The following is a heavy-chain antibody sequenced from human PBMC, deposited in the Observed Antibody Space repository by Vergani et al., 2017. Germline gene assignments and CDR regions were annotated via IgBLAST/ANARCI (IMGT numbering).Heavy chain of an antibody. V-gene: IGHV1-69*17. CDR3: AMEGYCSSTSCSDEDYYYYYGMDV. J-gene: IGHJ6*02. CDR1: GGTFSSYA. D-gene: IGHD2-2*01. CDR2: IIPIFGIA. Sequence: QVQLVQSGAEVKKPGSSVKVSCKASGGTFSSYAISWVRQAPGQGLEWMGGIIPIFGIANYAQKFQGRVTITADKSTSTAYMELSSLRSEDTAVYYCAMEGYCSSTSCSDEDYYYYYGMDVWGQGTTVTVSS.